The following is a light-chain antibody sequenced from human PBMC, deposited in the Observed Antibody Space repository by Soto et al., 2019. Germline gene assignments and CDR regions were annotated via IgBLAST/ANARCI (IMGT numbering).Light chain of an antibody. CDR3: SSYTGSRTIRV. J-gene: IGLJ3*02. CDR2: DVN. V-gene: IGLV2-14*03. Sequence: QSALTQPASVSGSPGQSITISCTGTSSDVGAYNYVSWYQQHPGKAPKLMIFDVNNRPSGVSDRFSGSKSDNTASLTISGLQAEDVADYYCSSYTGSRTIRVFGGGTKVTVL. CDR1: SSDVGAYNY.